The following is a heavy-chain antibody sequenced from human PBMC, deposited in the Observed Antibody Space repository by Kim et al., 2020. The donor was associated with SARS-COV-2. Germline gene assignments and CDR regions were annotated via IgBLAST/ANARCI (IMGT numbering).Heavy chain of an antibody. CDR3: AKAILTGYLPGD. V-gene: IGHV3-23*01. Sequence: GGSLRLSCAASGFTFSSSAMTWVRQAPGRGLEWVSVISGSADTTYYADSVKGRFTISRDNSKNTLYLQMNSLTVEDTAVYYCAKAILTGYLPGDWGQGTL. D-gene: IGHD3-9*01. CDR1: GFTFSSSA. CDR2: ISGSADTT. J-gene: IGHJ4*02.